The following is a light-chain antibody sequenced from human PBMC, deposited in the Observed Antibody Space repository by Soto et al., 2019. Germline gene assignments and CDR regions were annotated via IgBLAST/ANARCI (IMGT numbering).Light chain of an antibody. CDR3: QQLHVYPRT. J-gene: IGKJ1*01. V-gene: IGKV1-9*01. CDR2: AAS. Sequence: DIQLTQSPSFLSASVGDRVTITCRASHNINSYLAWYQQQPGKAPRLLIYAASTLQSAVPSRFSGGGSGTELTLTISSLQPEDFGTYYCQQLHVYPRTFGQGTKVEF. CDR1: HNINSY.